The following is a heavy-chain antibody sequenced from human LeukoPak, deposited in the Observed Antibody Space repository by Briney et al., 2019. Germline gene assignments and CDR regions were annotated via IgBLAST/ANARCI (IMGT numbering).Heavy chain of an antibody. Sequence: SETLSLTCSVFGDSISGYYWSWIRQPPGTGLEWIAWIFYTGSTNYNPSLKSRVSISVDTSKNHLSLKLSSVTAADTAVYYCARGNSGNYYHYFDYWGQGTLVTVSS. CDR2: IFYTGST. J-gene: IGHJ4*02. CDR3: ARGNSGNYYHYFDY. V-gene: IGHV4-59*08. D-gene: IGHD1-26*01. CDR1: GDSISGYY.